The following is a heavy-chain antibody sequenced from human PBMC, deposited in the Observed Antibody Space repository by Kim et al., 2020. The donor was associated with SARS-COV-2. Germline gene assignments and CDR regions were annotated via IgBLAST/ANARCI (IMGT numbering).Heavy chain of an antibody. D-gene: IGHD6-19*01. CDR2: ISGSGGST. V-gene: IGHV3-23*01. J-gene: IGHJ3*02. Sequence: GGSLRLSCAASGFTFSSYAMSWVRQAPGKGLEWVSAISGSGGSTYYADSVKGRFTISRDNSKNTLYLQMNSLRAEDTAVYYCAKDPPPWGIAVAGTDDAFDIWGQGTMVTVSS. CDR3: AKDPPPWGIAVAGTDDAFDI. CDR1: GFTFSSYA.